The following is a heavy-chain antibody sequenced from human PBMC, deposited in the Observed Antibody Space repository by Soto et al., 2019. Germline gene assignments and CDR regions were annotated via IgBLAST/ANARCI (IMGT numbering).Heavy chain of an antibody. V-gene: IGHV4-4*07. CDR3: ARDLSYYDSSGYSNWFDP. CDR2: IYTSGST. J-gene: IGHJ5*02. D-gene: IGHD3-22*01. Sequence: SETLSLTCTVSGGSISSYYWSWIRQPAGKGLEWIGRIYTSGSTNYNPSLKSRVTMPVDTSKNQFSLKLSSVTAADTAVYYCARDLSYYDSSGYSNWFDPWGQGTLVTVSS. CDR1: GGSISSYY.